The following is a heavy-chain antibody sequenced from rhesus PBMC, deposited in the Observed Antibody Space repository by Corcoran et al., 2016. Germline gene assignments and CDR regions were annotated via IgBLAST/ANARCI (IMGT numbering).Heavy chain of an antibody. D-gene: IGHD1-20*01. J-gene: IGHJ4*01. CDR3: TRGVAGTQYYFDF. CDR2: ITPSNSNT. Sequence: QVQLVQSGAEVKKPGTSVKLSCKASGYTFTSYYINWVRQAPGQVLEWMGWITPSNSNTGYAPKFQGRVTMTRDTSTSTAYMELNSLRSEDTAVYYCTRGVAGTQYYFDFWGQGVLVTVSS. CDR1: GYTFTSYY. V-gene: IGHV1S9*01.